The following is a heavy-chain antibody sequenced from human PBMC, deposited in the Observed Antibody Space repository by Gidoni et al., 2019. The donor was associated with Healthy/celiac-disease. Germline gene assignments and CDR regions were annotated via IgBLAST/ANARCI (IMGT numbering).Heavy chain of an antibody. D-gene: IGHD2-15*01. J-gene: IGHJ3*02. V-gene: IGHV3-21*01. CDR2: ISSSSSYI. Sequence: EVQLVESGGGLVKPGGSLRLSCAASGFTFRSYSTNWVRQAPGKGREWVSSISSSSSYIDYADSVKGRFTISRDNAKNSLYLQMNSLRAEDTAVYYCARDEVAAFDIWGQGTMVTVSS. CDR3: ARDEVAAFDI. CDR1: GFTFRSYS.